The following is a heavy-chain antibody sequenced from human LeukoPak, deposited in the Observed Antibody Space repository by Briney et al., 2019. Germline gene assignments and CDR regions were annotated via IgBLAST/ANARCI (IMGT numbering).Heavy chain of an antibody. CDR2: IYYSGST. V-gene: IGHV4-39*01. CDR1: GDSISSSSYY. D-gene: IGHD5-24*01. J-gene: IGHJ4*02. Sequence: PSETLSLTCTVSGDSISSSSYYWGWIRQPPGKGLEWIGSIYYSGSTYYNPSLKSRVTISVGTSKNQFSLKLSSVTAADTAVYYCARRDSRDDNFDYWGQGTLVTVSS. CDR3: ARRDSRDDNFDY.